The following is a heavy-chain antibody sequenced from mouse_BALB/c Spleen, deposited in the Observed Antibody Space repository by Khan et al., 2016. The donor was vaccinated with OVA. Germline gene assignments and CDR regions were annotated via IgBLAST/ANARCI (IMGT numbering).Heavy chain of an antibody. V-gene: IGHV1-18*01. CDR1: GYTFPEYT. D-gene: IGHD3-3*01. Sequence: EVQLQQSGPELVKPGASVKISCKTSGYTFPEYTVHWVKQSLGKSPDWIGVINPKNGGTAYNQKFKGKATLTVDKSYSTAYMEFRSLTSEDSAVYSCASDAGRSWGQGTSVTVAS. J-gene: IGHJ4*01. CDR2: INPKNGGT. CDR3: ASDAGRS.